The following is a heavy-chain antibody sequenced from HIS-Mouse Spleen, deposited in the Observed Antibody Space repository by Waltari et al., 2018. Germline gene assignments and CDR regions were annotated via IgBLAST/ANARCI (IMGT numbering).Heavy chain of an antibody. Sequence: QVQLVESGGGVVQPGRSLRLSCAASGFTFSSYGMHWVRQAPGRGLEWVAVISYDGGNKYYADSVKGRFTISRDNSKNTLYLQMNSLRAEDTAVYYCAKASSGWLDYWGQGTLVTVSS. D-gene: IGHD6-19*01. CDR1: GFTFSSYG. CDR2: ISYDGGNK. V-gene: IGHV3-30*18. J-gene: IGHJ4*02. CDR3: AKASSGWLDY.